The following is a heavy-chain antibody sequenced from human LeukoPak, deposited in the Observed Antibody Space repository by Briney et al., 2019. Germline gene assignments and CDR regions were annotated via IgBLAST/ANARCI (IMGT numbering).Heavy chain of an antibody. D-gene: IGHD5-24*01. CDR1: GFTFRDAA. J-gene: IGHJ3*01. V-gene: IGHV3-23*01. Sequence: GGSLRLSCAVSGFTFRDAAMTWVRQAPGKGLEWVSLISSSGNNAYYADSVKGRFTISRDNSKNTLPLQMNSLRVEDTAIYYCAKDIQLSTWGLGTMVTVSS. CDR3: AKDIQLST. CDR2: ISSSGNNA.